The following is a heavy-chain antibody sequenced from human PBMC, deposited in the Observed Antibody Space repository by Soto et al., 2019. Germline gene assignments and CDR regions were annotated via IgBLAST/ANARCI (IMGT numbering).Heavy chain of an antibody. Sequence: QVQLVESGGGVVQPGRSLRLSCAASGLTFSTYSMHWVRQAPGKGLEWVAILSYDGSNKYYADSVRGRFTISRDNSKNTLYVQMNRLRPDDTAVYFCARGSPAVVGKFYYHHMDVWGQGTTVTVSS. CDR1: GLTFSTYS. CDR2: LSYDGSNK. V-gene: IGHV3-30-3*01. D-gene: IGHD6-19*01. CDR3: ARGSPAVVGKFYYHHMDV. J-gene: IGHJ6*02.